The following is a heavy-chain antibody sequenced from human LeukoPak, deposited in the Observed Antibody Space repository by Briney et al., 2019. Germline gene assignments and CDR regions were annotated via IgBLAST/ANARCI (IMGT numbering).Heavy chain of an antibody. CDR2: VSGSGDFT. V-gene: IGHV3-23*01. CDR3: ARGIIGWPYYFDY. D-gene: IGHD3-16*01. Sequence: GGSLRLSCAASGFTSSNYAMSWVRQAPGKGLEWVSAVSGSGDFTWYADSVKGRFTTSRDNSKNTLYLQMNSLRAEETAVYYCARGIIGWPYYFDYWGQGTPVTVSS. J-gene: IGHJ4*02. CDR1: GFTSSNYA.